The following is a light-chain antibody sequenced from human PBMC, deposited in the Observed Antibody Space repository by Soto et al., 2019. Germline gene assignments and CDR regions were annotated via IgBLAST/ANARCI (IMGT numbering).Light chain of an antibody. V-gene: IGLV2-14*01. CDR2: AVS. J-gene: IGLJ1*01. CDR1: SSDVGLYDY. CDR3: SSYTSDSSYV. Sequence: QSALTQPASVSGSPGQSITISCTGTSSDVGLYDYVSWYQQHPGKAPQLMIYAVSNRPSGVSNRFSASKSGKTASLFISGLQAEDEADYYCSSYTSDSSYVFGSGTKVTVL.